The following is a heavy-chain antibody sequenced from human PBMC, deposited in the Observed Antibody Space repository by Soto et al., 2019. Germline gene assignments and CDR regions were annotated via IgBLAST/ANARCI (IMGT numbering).Heavy chain of an antibody. D-gene: IGHD4-17*01. V-gene: IGHV3-33*01. Sequence: PGGSLRLSCAASGFTFSSYGMHWVRQAPGKGLEWVAVIWYDGSNKYYADSVKGRFSISRDNSKNTLYLQMNSLRAEDTAVYYCARERRIKSVTTFSYYFDYWGQGTLVTVSS. J-gene: IGHJ4*02. CDR3: ARERRIKSVTTFSYYFDY. CDR2: IWYDGSNK. CDR1: GFTFSSYG.